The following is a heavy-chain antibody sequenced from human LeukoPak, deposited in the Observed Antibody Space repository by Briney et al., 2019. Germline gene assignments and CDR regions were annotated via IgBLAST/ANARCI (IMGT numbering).Heavy chain of an antibody. V-gene: IGHV3-53*01. CDR2: FYRGDST. CDR3: AKGVYRDSLGVVDY. Sequence: PGGSLRLSCAASGFTVSSSYMYWVRQAPGKGLEWVSFFYRGDSTYYAESVRGRFTISRDDSKNTLDLQINSLRAEDTAVYYCAKGVYRDSLGVVDYWGQGTLVTVSS. D-gene: IGHD4-17*01. CDR1: GFTVSSSY. J-gene: IGHJ4*02.